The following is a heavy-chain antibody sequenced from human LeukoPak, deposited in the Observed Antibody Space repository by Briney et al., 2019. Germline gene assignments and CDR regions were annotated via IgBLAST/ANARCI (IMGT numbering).Heavy chain of an antibody. D-gene: IGHD3-22*01. CDR1: GGSISSSSYY. V-gene: IGHV4-39*07. CDR2: IYYSGST. J-gene: IGHJ4*02. Sequence: SETLSLTCTVSGGSISSSSYYWGWIRQPPGKGLEWIGSIYYSGSTYYNPSLKSRVTISVDTSKNQFSLKLGSVTAADTAVYYCATHADSSGYYHYEYYFDYWGQGTLVTVSS. CDR3: ATHADSSGYYHYEYYFDY.